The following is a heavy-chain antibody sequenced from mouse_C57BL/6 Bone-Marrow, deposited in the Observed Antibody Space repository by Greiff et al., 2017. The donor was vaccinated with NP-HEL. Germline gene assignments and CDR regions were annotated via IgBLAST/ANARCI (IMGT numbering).Heavy chain of an antibody. J-gene: IGHJ2*01. CDR1: GYTFTSYW. Sequence: QVQLQQPGAELVKPGASVKLSCKASGYTFTSYWMHWVKQRPGQGLEWIGMIHPNSGSTNYNEKFKSKATLTVDKSSSTAYMQLNSLTSEDAAVYYCARFPDGSCFDYWGQGTTLTVSS. V-gene: IGHV1-64*01. D-gene: IGHD1-1*01. CDR3: ARFPDGSCFDY. CDR2: IHPNSGST.